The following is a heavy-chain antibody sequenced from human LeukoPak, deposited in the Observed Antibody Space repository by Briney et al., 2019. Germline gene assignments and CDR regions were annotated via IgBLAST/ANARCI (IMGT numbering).Heavy chain of an antibody. CDR2: INHSGST. V-gene: IGHV4-34*01. CDR1: GGSFSGYY. Sequence: SETLSLTCAVYGGSFSGYYWSWIRQPPGKGLEWIGEINHSGSTNYNPSLKSRVTISVDTSKNQFSLKLSSVPAADTAVYYCARAPSYYGSGSYRSSNWFDPWGQGTLVTVSS. J-gene: IGHJ5*02. D-gene: IGHD3-10*01. CDR3: ARAPSYYGSGSYRSSNWFDP.